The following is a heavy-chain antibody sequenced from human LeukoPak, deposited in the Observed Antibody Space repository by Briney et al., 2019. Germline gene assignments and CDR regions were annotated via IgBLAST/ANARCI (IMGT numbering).Heavy chain of an antibody. J-gene: IGHJ4*02. CDR3: VGCSGGTCSDFDY. CDR2: IKQDGSET. CDR1: GLTFSNFW. D-gene: IGHD2-15*01. V-gene: IGHV3-7*01. Sequence: GGSLRLSCEASGLTFSNFWMTWLRQAPGKGLEWVASIKQDGSETYYLDSVRGRFTISRDNAKNSMYLQMNSLKAEDTAVYYCVGCSGGTCSDFDYWGRGTLVTVSS.